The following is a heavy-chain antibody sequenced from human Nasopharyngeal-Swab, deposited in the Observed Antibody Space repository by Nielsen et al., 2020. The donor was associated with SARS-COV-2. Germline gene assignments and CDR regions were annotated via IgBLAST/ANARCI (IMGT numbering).Heavy chain of an antibody. CDR3: AREGPAICFGEYETSKIRMDV. J-gene: IGHJ6*02. Sequence: IRQPPGKGLEWIGDIYYSGSTNYNPSLKSRVTISVDTSKNQFSLNLSSVTAADTAVYYCAREGPAICFGEYETSKIRMDVWGQGTPVTVSS. CDR2: IYYSGST. D-gene: IGHD3-10*01. V-gene: IGHV4-59*01.